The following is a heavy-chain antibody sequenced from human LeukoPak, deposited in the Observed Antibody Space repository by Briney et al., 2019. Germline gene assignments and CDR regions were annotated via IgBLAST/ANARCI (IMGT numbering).Heavy chain of an antibody. CDR1: GFTFSSYG. Sequence: PGGSLRLSCAASGFTFSSYGMHWVRQAPGKGLEWVAVISYDGSNKYYADSVKGRFTISGDNSKNTLYLQMNSLRAEDTAVYYCAKAMTTVTAPSTADDYWGQGTLVTVSS. CDR2: ISYDGSNK. V-gene: IGHV3-30*18. D-gene: IGHD4-17*01. CDR3: AKAMTTVTAPSTADDY. J-gene: IGHJ4*02.